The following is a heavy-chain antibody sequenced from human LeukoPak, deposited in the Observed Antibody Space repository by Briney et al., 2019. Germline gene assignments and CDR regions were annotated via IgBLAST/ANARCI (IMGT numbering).Heavy chain of an antibody. Sequence: RPGGSLRLSCAASEFTFSNYGMHWVRQAPGKGLEWVALIYYDGSNRFYADSVKGRFTISRDNSKNTLYLQMNSLRAEDTAVYFCAKRGVVIRVILVAFHKEAYYFDSWGQGALVTVSS. CDR3: AKRGVVIRVILVAFHKEAYYFDS. J-gene: IGHJ4*02. V-gene: IGHV3-33*06. CDR1: EFTFSNYG. D-gene: IGHD3-22*01. CDR2: IYYDGSNR.